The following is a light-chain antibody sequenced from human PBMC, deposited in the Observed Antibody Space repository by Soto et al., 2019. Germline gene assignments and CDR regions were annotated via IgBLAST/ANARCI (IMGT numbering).Light chain of an antibody. CDR2: GAS. J-gene: IGKJ4*01. V-gene: IGKV3-15*01. Sequence: EIVMTQSPATLSVSPGERATLSCRASQSVSSNLAWYQQKPGQAPRLLIYGASTRATGIPARFSGSGSGTELTLTISSLQSEDFAVYYCQKYNNWPRTFGGGTKVDIK. CDR3: QKYNNWPRT. CDR1: QSVSSN.